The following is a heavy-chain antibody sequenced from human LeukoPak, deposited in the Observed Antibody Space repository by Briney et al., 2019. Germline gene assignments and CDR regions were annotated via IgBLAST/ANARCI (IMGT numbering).Heavy chain of an antibody. D-gene: IGHD6-13*01. CDR1: GGSISSSSYY. V-gene: IGHV4-39*01. CDR3: ARHRRGTGYSSSWYEWDYGMDV. CDR2: IYYSGST. Sequence: PSETLSLTCTVSGGSISSSSYYWGWIRQPPGTGREWIGSIYYSGSTYYNPSLKSRVTISVDTSKNQFSLKLSSVTAADTAVYYCARHRRGTGYSSSWYEWDYGMDVWGQGTTVTVSS. J-gene: IGHJ6*02.